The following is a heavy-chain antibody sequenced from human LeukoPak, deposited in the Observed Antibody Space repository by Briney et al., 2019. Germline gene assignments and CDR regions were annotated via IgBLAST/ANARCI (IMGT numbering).Heavy chain of an antibody. D-gene: IGHD3-3*01. CDR2: IYTSGST. Sequence: PSQTLSLTCTVSGGSISSGSYYWSWIRQPAGKGLEWIGRIYTSGSTNYNPSLKSRVTISVDTSKNQFSLKLSSVTAADTAVYYCARTYYDFWSGYYTRPGDAFDIWGQGTMVTVSS. CDR1: GGSISSGSYY. CDR3: ARTYYDFWSGYYTRPGDAFDI. J-gene: IGHJ3*02. V-gene: IGHV4-61*02.